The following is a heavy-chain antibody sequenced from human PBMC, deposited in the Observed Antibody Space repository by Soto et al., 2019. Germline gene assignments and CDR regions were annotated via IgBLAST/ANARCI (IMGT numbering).Heavy chain of an antibody. CDR2: IIPIFGTA. D-gene: IGHD2-21*02. CDR3: ARGPLWWCLLSRDY. CDR1: GGTFSSYA. J-gene: IGHJ4*02. Sequence: SVKVSCKASGGTFSSYAISWVLQAPGQGLEWMGGIIPIFGTANYAQKFQGRVTITADKSTSTAYMELSSLRSEDTAVYYCARGPLWWCLLSRDYWGQGSLVTVSS. V-gene: IGHV1-69*06.